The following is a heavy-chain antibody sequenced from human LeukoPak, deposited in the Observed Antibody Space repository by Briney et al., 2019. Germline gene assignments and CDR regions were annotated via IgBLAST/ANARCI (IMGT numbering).Heavy chain of an antibody. D-gene: IGHD3-10*01. Sequence: ASVKVSCKVSGYTLTELSMHWVRQAPGKGLEWMGGFDPEDGETIYAQKFQGRVTMTRDTSTSTVYMELSSLRSEDTAVYYCALQWFGELLPPDYWGQGTLVTVSS. CDR3: ALQWFGELLPPDY. V-gene: IGHV1-24*01. CDR2: FDPEDGET. CDR1: GYTLTELS. J-gene: IGHJ4*02.